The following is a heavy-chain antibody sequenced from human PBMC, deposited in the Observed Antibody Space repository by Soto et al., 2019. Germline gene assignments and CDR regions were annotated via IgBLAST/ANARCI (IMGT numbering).Heavy chain of an antibody. J-gene: IGHJ4*02. CDR3: EKTRVADSGYYFDH. D-gene: IGHD3-10*01. CDR1: GFSFGDSY. CDR2: ISGGSSYT. Sequence: QVQLVESGGGLVKPGGSLRLSCAASGFSFGDSYMSWIRQSAGKGLEWLSYISGGSSYTKYAESVKGRFTISRDNAMRSLFLQVNGLRSDDTAIYYCEKTRVADSGYYFDHWGQGTMVTVSS. V-gene: IGHV3-11*05.